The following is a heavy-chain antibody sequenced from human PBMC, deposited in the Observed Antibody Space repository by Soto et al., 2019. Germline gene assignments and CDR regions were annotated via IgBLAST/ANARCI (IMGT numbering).Heavy chain of an antibody. CDR1: GGSISSSSYY. CDR3: ARHLYFRRSYGRHCYYYGMDV. J-gene: IGHJ6*02. V-gene: IGHV4-39*01. D-gene: IGHD5-18*01. CDR2: IYYSGST. Sequence: PSETLSLTCTVSGGSISSSSYYWGWIRQPPGKGLEWIGSIYYSGSTYYNPSLKSRVTISVDTSKYQFSLKLSSVTAADTAVYYCARHLYFRRSYGRHCYYYGMDVWGQGTTVTVSS.